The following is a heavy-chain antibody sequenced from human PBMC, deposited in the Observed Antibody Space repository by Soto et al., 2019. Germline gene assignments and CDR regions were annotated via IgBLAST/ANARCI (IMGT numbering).Heavy chain of an antibody. D-gene: IGHD5-12*01. J-gene: IGHJ4*02. V-gene: IGHV3-53*01. Sequence: GGSLRLSCAASGFSVTGNHMTWVRQAPGKGLEWVSSLYTGGTTYYADSVQGRFTVSRDSSKNTLFLQMDRLRVEDSAVYYCARDLATVGKGFDSWGPGTLVTVSS. CDR1: GFSVTGNH. CDR2: LYTGGTT. CDR3: ARDLATVGKGFDS.